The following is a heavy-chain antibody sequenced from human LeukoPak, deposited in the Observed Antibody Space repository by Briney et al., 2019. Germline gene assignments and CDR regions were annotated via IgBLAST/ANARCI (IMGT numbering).Heavy chain of an antibody. V-gene: IGHV3-48*03. Sequence: GGSLRLSCAASGSTFNSYEMSWVRQAPGKGLEWVSYISSSGDSLYYADSVKGRFTISRDNARNSLYLQMNSLRAEDTAIYYCARMAVAGQYNDYWGQGTLVTVSS. CDR1: GSTFNSYE. CDR3: ARMAVAGQYNDY. D-gene: IGHD6-19*01. CDR2: ISSSGDSL. J-gene: IGHJ4*02.